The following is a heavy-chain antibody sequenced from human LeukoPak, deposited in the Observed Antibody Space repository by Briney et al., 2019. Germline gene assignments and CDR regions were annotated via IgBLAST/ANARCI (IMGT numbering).Heavy chain of an antibody. CDR2: IYYSGST. CDR1: GGSISTYY. J-gene: IGHJ5*02. CDR3: ARSSSHNWFDP. D-gene: IGHD6-6*01. V-gene: IGHV4-59*01. Sequence: SETLSLTCTVSGGSISTYYWTWIRPPPGKGLEWIGYIYYSGSTNYNPSLKSRVAISVDTSKNQFSLKLSSVTAADTAVYYCARSSSHNWFDPWGQGTLVTVSS.